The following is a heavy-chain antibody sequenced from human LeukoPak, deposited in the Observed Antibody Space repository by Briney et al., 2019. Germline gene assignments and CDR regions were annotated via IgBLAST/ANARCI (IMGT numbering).Heavy chain of an antibody. Sequence: SETLSLTCAVYGGSFSGYYWSWIRQPPGKGLEWIGEINHSGSTNYNPSLKSRVTISVDTSKNQFSLKLSSATAADTAVYYCARGGITGTTGAGWFDPWGQGTLVTVSS. CDR3: ARGGITGTTGAGWFDP. CDR2: INHSGST. J-gene: IGHJ5*02. D-gene: IGHD1-20*01. V-gene: IGHV4-34*01. CDR1: GGSFSGYY.